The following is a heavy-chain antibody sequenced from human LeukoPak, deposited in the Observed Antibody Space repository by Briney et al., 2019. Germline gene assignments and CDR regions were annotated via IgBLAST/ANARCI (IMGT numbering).Heavy chain of an antibody. CDR2: ITGIGGNT. V-gene: IGHV3-23*01. J-gene: IGHJ1*01. CDR1: GVIFSGYS. CDR3: AKDYCRDGNCHFPFLDS. D-gene: IGHD2-15*01. Sequence: PGGSLRLSCAASGVIFSGYSMSWVRQAPGKGLEWVSVITGIGGNTYYADSVKGRFTISKDNSKNTVYLQMSSLRAEDTATYYCAKDYCRDGNCHFPFLDSWGEGTQVTVSS.